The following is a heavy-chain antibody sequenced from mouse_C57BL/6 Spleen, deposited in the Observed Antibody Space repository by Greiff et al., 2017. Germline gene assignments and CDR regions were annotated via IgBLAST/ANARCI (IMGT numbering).Heavy chain of an antibody. D-gene: IGHD2-5*01. V-gene: IGHV1-59*01. CDR1: GYTFTSYW. J-gene: IGHJ4*01. Sequence: QVQLQQSGAELVRPGTSVKLSCKASGYTFTSYWMHWVKQRPGQGLEWIGVIDPSDSYTNYNQKFKGKATLTVDTSSSTAYMQLSSLTSEDSAVYYCARKGSNDYYAMYYWGQGTSVTVSS. CDR2: IDPSDSYT. CDR3: ARKGSNDYYAMYY.